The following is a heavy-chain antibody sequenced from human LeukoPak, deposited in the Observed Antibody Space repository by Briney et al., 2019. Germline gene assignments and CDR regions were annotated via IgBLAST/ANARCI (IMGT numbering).Heavy chain of an antibody. CDR3: ARDRRGFGEFTIDY. Sequence: ASVKVSCKASGYTFTSYGISWVRQAPGQGLEWMGWISAYNGSTNYAQKLQGRVTMTTDTSTSTAYMELRSLRSDDTAVCYCARDRRGFGEFTIDYWGQGTLVTVSS. CDR1: GYTFTSYG. CDR2: ISAYNGST. D-gene: IGHD3-10*01. J-gene: IGHJ4*02. V-gene: IGHV1-18*01.